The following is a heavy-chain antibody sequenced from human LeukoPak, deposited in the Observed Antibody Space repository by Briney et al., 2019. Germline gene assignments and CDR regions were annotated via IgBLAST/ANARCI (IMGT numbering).Heavy chain of an antibody. CDR2: ISSSSSYT. CDR1: GFTFSDYY. D-gene: IGHD1-14*01. J-gene: IGHJ4*02. Sequence: PGGSLRLSCAASGFTFSDYYMSWIRQAPGKGLEWVSYISSSSSYTNYADSVKGRFTISRDNAKNSLFLQMNSLRVEDTAVYYCARGRTGNHFDFWGQGTLVTVSS. CDR3: ARGRTGNHFDF. V-gene: IGHV3-11*06.